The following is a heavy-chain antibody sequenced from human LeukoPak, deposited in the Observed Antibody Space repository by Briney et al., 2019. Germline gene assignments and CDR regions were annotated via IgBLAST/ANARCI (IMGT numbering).Heavy chain of an antibody. Sequence: GASVKVSCKASGGTFSSYAISWVRQAPGQGLEWMGGIIPIFGTANYAQKFQGRVTITADESTSTAYMELSSLRSEDTAVYYCARAKGSGWYGRVATKYYFDYWGQGTLVTVSS. D-gene: IGHD6-19*01. J-gene: IGHJ4*02. V-gene: IGHV1-69*13. CDR2: IIPIFGTA. CDR3: ARAKGSGWYGRVATKYYFDY. CDR1: GGTFSSYA.